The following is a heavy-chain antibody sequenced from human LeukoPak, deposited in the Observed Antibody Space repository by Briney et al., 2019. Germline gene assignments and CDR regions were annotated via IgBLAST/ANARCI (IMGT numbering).Heavy chain of an antibody. J-gene: IGHJ4*02. D-gene: IGHD5-12*01. Sequence: SETLSLTCAVYGGSFSGYYWSWIRQPPGKGLEWIGEINHSGSTNYNPSLKSRVTISVDTSKNQFSLKLSSVTAADTAVYYCAKDQGKYGGYDSFSDYWGQGTLVTVSS. CDR1: GGSFSGYY. CDR3: AKDQGKYGGYDSFSDY. CDR2: INHSGST. V-gene: IGHV4-34*01.